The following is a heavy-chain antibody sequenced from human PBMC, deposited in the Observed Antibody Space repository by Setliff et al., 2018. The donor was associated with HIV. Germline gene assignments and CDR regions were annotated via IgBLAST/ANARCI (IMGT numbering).Heavy chain of an antibody. J-gene: IGHJ4*02. V-gene: IGHV4-38-2*02. CDR1: GYSVSSGYY. D-gene: IGHD3-16*01. CDR3: ARHQKVSFMSDH. Sequence: PSETLSLTCIVSGYSVSSGYYWGWIRQPPGKGLQWIGAMYDSETTYYNPSLKSRVTMSVDASWNRFSLKLGSVTAADTAIYYCARHQKVSFMSDHWGQGMLVT. CDR2: MYDSETT.